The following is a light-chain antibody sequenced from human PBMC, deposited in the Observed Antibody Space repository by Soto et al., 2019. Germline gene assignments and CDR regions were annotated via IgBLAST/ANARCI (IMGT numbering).Light chain of an antibody. V-gene: IGKV1-39*01. CDR3: QQSYNTPYT. J-gene: IGKJ2*01. CDR1: QSISNY. Sequence: DIQMTQSPSSLSASVGDRVTITCRASQSISNYLNWYQQKPGNAPNLLIYVASSLQSGVPSRFSGSGSGTDFTLTISSLQPEDFATYYCQQSYNTPYTFGQGTKVDIK. CDR2: VAS.